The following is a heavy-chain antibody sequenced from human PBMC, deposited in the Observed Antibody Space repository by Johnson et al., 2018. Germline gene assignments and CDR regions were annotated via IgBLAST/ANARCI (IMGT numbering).Heavy chain of an antibody. CDR3: VRDLHYAFDF. V-gene: IGHV3-48*02. CDR1: GFIFNSFS. D-gene: IGHD3-3*02. J-gene: IGHJ3*01. CDR2: INSDSSII. Sequence: VQLVESGGGLVQPRGSLRLSCKTSGFIFNSFSINWVRQAPGKGLEWLSYINSDSSIINYAESVKGRFTMSRDNGQNSLYLQMNSLRDEDTAVYYCVRDLHYAFDFWGQVTMVTVSS.